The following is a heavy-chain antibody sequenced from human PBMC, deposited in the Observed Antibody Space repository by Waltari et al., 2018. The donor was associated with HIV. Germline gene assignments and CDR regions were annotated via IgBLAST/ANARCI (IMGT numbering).Heavy chain of an antibody. CDR3: AKGGTSGYTFGFGR. CDR1: GFTFSSYW. D-gene: IGHD5-18*01. CDR2: INSDGSTT. Sequence: EVQLVESGGGLVQPGGSLRLSCAASGFTFSSYWMHWVRQAPGKGLVWVSGINSDGSTTSHAGAVEGHFTISRDNARNTLYLQMNSLGAEDTAMYYCAKGGTSGYTFGFGRWGQGTLVTVSS. V-gene: IGHV3-74*01. J-gene: IGHJ1*01.